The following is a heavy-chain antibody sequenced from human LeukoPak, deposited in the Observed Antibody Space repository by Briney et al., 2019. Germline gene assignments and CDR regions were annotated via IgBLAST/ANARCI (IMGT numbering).Heavy chain of an antibody. CDR2: ISYTWST. D-gene: IGHD3-3*01. CDR1: GGSISSFY. CDR3: ARAYYDFWSGYSHLRRGNAFDI. V-gene: IGHV4-59*01. J-gene: IGHJ3*02. Sequence: SETLSLTCTVSGGSISSFYWSWIRLPPGKGLEWIGYISYTWSTHYHPSFKSRVTMSIDTSKNQFSLNLTSVTAADTAVYYCARAYYDFWSGYSHLRRGNAFDIWGQGTMVTVSS.